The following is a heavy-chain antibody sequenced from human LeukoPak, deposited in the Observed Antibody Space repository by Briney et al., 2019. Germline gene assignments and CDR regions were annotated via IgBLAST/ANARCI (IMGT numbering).Heavy chain of an antibody. Sequence: ASVKVSCKASGYTFTGYYMHWVRQAPGQGLEWMGWINPNSGGTNYAQKFQGRVTMTRDTSISTAYMELNRLRSDDTAVYYCARGSSIAARQVGRWFDPWGQGTLVTVSS. CDR2: INPNSGGT. V-gene: IGHV1-2*02. D-gene: IGHD6-6*01. J-gene: IGHJ5*02. CDR3: ARGSSIAARQVGRWFDP. CDR1: GYTFTGYY.